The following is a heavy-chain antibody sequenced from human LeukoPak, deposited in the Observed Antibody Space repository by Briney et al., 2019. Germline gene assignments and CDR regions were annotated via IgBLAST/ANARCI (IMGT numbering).Heavy chain of an antibody. CDR2: IYYSGST. CDR1: GDSTSSDRYY. J-gene: IGHJ5*02. D-gene: IGHD6-19*01. Sequence: SETLSLTCTISGDSTSSDRYYGGWVRQPPGKGLEWIGNIYYSGSTYYNPSLRSRVTMSVDTSKNQFSLKLSSVTAADTAVYYCARKGVAVAGTGGYWFDPWGQGTLVTVSS. V-gene: IGHV4-39*07. CDR3: ARKGVAVAGTGGYWFDP.